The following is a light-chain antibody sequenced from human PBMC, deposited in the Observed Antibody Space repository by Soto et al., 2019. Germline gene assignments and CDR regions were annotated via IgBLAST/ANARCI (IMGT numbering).Light chain of an antibody. CDR2: GAS. V-gene: IGKV3-20*01. CDR3: QQYSNSPLT. J-gene: IGKJ4*01. Sequence: EIVLTQSPGTLSSSPGERATLSCRASQSVRSSYLAWYQQKPGQAPRLLIYGASNRATGIPDRFSGSGSGTDFTLTISRLEPEDFAMYYCQQYSNSPLTFGGGTKVEIK. CDR1: QSVRSSY.